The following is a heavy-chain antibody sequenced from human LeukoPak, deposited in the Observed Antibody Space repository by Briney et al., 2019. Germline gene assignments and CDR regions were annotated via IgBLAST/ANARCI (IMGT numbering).Heavy chain of an antibody. J-gene: IGHJ4*02. Sequence: GGSLSLSCAASGFTFSIYVMSWVRQAPGKGLEWVSTISASGDTTYYADSVKGRFTISRDNSKNALYLQMNSLRAEDTALYYCAKDLPDIRILGALDYWGQGSLVRVSS. V-gene: IGHV3-23*01. CDR3: AKDLPDIRILGALDY. D-gene: IGHD3-3*01. CDR2: ISASGDTT. CDR1: GFTFSIYV.